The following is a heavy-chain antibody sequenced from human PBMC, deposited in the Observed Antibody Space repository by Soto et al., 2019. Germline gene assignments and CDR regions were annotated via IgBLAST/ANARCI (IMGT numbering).Heavy chain of an antibody. V-gene: IGHV3-9*01. CDR2: ISWNSGSI. CDR1: GFTFDDYA. J-gene: IGHJ6*03. D-gene: IGHD2-2*01. Sequence: SLRLSCAASGFTFDDYAMHWVRQAPGKGLEWVSGISWNSGSIGYADSVKGRFTISRDNAKNSLYLQMNSLRAEDTALYYCARTMSPIHDIVVVPAAKEYYYYMDVWGKGTTVTVSS. CDR3: ARTMSPIHDIVVVPAAKEYYYYMDV.